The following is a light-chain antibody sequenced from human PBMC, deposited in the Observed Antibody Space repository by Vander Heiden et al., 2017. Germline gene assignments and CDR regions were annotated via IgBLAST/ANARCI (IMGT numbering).Light chain of an antibody. V-gene: IGLV4-69*01. Sequence: ASLGASVKLTRTLDSGHSNYVIAWHQQQPEKGPRDLMQVKGDGSHIKGDGIPDRFSGSSSGAERYVTISSLQSEDESDYYCQTWATAIGVFGGGTKLTVL. CDR2: VKGDGSH. CDR1: SGHSNYV. CDR3: QTWATAIGV. J-gene: IGLJ3*02.